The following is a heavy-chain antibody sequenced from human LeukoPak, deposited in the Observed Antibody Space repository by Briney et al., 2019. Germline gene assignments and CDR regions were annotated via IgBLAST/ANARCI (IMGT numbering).Heavy chain of an antibody. CDR1: GYSFTSYW. CDR3: ASGSSYGDYVGNYFDY. CDR2: IYPGDSDT. Sequence: GESLKISCKGSGYSFTSYWIGWVRQMPGKGLEWMGIIYPGDSDTRYSPSFQGQVTISADKSISTAYPQWSSLKASDTAMYYCASGSSYGDYVGNYFDYWGQGTLVTVSS. J-gene: IGHJ4*02. D-gene: IGHD4-17*01. V-gene: IGHV5-51*01.